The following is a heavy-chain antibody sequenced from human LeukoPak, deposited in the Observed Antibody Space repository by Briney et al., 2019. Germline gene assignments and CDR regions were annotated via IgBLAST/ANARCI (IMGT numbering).Heavy chain of an antibody. CDR3: ARSGMATICSWFDP. CDR1: GFTVSSNY. V-gene: IGHV3-53*01. Sequence: GSLRLSCVASGFTVSSNYMSWVRQAPGKGLEWVSIIYSGGSTYYADSVKGRFTISRDNSKNTLYLQMNSLRAEDTAVYYCARSGMATICSWFDPWGQGTLVTVSS. D-gene: IGHD5-24*01. J-gene: IGHJ5*02. CDR2: IYSGGST.